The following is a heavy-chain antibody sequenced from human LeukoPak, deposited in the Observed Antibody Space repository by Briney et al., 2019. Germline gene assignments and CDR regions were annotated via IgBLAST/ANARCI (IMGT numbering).Heavy chain of an antibody. J-gene: IGHJ4*02. Sequence: GGSLRLSCAPSGFTFSRHGMHWVRQAPGKGLEWVAIISNDGSRKYYAHSVEGRFTISRDNSKNTLYLQMNSLRAEDTAVYYCASLIVVVVAATGYWGQGTLVTVSS. CDR2: ISNDGSRK. CDR1: GFTFSRHG. V-gene: IGHV3-30*03. CDR3: ASLIVVVVAATGY. D-gene: IGHD2-15*01.